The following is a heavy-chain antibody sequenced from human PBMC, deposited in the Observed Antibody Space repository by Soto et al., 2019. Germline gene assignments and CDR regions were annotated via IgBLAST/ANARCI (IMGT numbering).Heavy chain of an antibody. V-gene: IGHV3-30-3*01. CDR1: GFTFSSYA. CDR2: ISYDGSNK. Sequence: QVQLVESGGGVVQPGRCLRLFCAASGFTFSSYAMPWVRQAPGKGLEWVAVISYDGSNKYYADSVKGRFTISRDNSKNTLYLQMNSLRAEDTAVYYCARDLHDYGDYAPFDYWGQGTLVTVSS. J-gene: IGHJ4*02. D-gene: IGHD4-17*01. CDR3: ARDLHDYGDYAPFDY.